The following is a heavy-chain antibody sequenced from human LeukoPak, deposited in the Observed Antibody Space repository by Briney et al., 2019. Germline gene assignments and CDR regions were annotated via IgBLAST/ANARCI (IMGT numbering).Heavy chain of an antibody. CDR1: GFTFQNHG. CDR3: AKDFNYYGSGSSPLYYYFFMDV. D-gene: IGHD3-10*01. J-gene: IGHJ6*03. CDR2: IWFDGSDH. V-gene: IGHV3-30*02. Sequence: PGGSLRLSCAASGFTFQNHGMHWVRQAPGKGLEWLAFIWFDGSDHYYASSVKGRFTISRDNSQNTLYLEMNNLRAEDTAVYYCAKDFNYYGSGSSPLYYYFFMDVWGKVTTVTVS.